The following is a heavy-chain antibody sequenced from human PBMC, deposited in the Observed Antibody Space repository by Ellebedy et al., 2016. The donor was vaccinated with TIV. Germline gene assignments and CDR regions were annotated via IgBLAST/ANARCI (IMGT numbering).Heavy chain of an antibody. CDR1: GFTFSNYW. D-gene: IGHD3-9*01. CDR3: ATDRGYFTFDY. CDR2: IKGDGSVK. Sequence: GESLKISCVASGFTFSNYWMSWVRQAPGKGLEWVANIKGDGSVKDYVDSVKGRFTISRDNAKNSVYLQMNSLRADDTAVYYCATDRGYFTFDYWGQGSLITVSS. V-gene: IGHV3-7*03. J-gene: IGHJ4*02.